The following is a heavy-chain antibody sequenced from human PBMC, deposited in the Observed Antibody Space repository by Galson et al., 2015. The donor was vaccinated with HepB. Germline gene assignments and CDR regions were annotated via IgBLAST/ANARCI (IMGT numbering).Heavy chain of an antibody. CDR2: INAGNGNT. CDR1: GYTFTSYA. CDR3: AKVSLGYSSSHYYYYYYMGV. Sequence: SVKVSCKASGYTFTSYAMHWVRQAPGQRLEWMGWINAGNGNTKYSQKFQGRVTITRDTSASTAYMELSSLRSEDTAVYYCAKVSLGYSSSHYYYYYYMGVGGKGTTVTVSS. V-gene: IGHV1-3*01. D-gene: IGHD6-13*01. J-gene: IGHJ6*03.